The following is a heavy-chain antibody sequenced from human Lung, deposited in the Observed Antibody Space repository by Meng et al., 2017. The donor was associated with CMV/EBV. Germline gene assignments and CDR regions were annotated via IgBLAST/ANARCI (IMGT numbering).Heavy chain of an antibody. CDR2: IYSSGSTT. CDR3: LTFYSDSTAY. V-gene: IGHV3-23*03. Sequence: ESXKISCAASGFSFNIYAMSWVRQAPGRGLEWVSLIYSSGSTTNYADSVKGRFTISRDNSKNTLYLQLRNLRVEDTAIYYCLTFYSDSTAYWGPGTLVTVSS. D-gene: IGHD2/OR15-2a*01. CDR1: GFSFNIYA. J-gene: IGHJ4*02.